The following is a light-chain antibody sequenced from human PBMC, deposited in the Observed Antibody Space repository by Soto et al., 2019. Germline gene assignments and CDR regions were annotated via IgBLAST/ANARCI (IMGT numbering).Light chain of an antibody. V-gene: IGKV3-15*01. CDR3: QQYNDWPLT. CDR1: QSVSSN. Sequence: EIVMTQSPATLSVSPGERATLSCRASQSVSSNLAWYQQKPGQAPRLLIYDASTTATGIPARFSGSGSGTGFTLAISSLQSEDFAVYYCQQYNDWPLTFGQGTKLEIK. CDR2: DAS. J-gene: IGKJ2*01.